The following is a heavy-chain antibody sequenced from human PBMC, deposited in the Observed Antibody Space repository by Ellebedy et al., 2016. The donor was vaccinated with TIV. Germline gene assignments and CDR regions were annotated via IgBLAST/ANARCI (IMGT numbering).Heavy chain of an antibody. CDR2: LYTSGSI. J-gene: IGHJ4*02. CDR1: GGSISSYY. V-gene: IGHV4-4*07. D-gene: IGHD6-13*01. Sequence: SETLSLXXIVSGGSISSYYWSWIRQPAGRGLEWIGRLYTSGSINYNPSLKSRVTMSVDTSKNQFSLKLSSVTAADTAVYYCARQVAAAYPLDYWGQGTLVTVSS. CDR3: ARQVAAAYPLDY.